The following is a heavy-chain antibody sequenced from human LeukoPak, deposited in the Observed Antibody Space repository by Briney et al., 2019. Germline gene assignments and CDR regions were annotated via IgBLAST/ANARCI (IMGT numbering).Heavy chain of an antibody. V-gene: IGHV1-2*02. Sequence: ASVKVSCKASGYTFTDYYMHWVRQAPGQGLEWMGWINPNSGGTNYAQKFRGRVTMTRDTSISTAYLELSRLRSDDTAVYYCARDVHAVTTEAVDYWGQGTLVTVSS. CDR1: GYTFTDYY. CDR3: ARDVHAVTTEAVDY. D-gene: IGHD4-11*01. J-gene: IGHJ4*02. CDR2: INPNSGGT.